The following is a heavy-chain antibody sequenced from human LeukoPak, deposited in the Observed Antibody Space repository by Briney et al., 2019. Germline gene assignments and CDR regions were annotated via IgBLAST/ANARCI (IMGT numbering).Heavy chain of an antibody. J-gene: IGHJ4*02. Sequence: PSETLSLTCSVSGYSISSGPYWGWIRQPPGKGLEWIGTIDHTGRSYYNPSLTSRVTISVDTSKNHFSLKLSSVTAADTGVYYCARGSGSYGSYLDYWGQGSLVTVSS. D-gene: IGHD1-26*01. V-gene: IGHV4-38-2*02. CDR3: ARGSGSYGSYLDY. CDR2: IDHTGRS. CDR1: GYSISSGPY.